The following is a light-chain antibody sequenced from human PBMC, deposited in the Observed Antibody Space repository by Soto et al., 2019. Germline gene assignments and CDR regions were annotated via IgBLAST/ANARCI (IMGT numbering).Light chain of an antibody. CDR1: QSISSNF. CDR3: KQYGRSPRT. J-gene: IGKJ1*01. CDR2: GAS. V-gene: IGKV3-20*01. Sequence: EIGLTQSPGSLSLSPGDGATLSCRASQSISSNFLAWYQQKRGQAPRLRIHGASNRATGIPDRFSGSGSGTDITLTITRLEAKDFAVYYCKQYGRSPRTLGQGTKVEVK.